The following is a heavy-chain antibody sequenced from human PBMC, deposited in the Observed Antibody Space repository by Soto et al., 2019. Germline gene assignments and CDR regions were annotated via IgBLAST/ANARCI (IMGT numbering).Heavy chain of an antibody. J-gene: IGHJ6*03. CDR3: ARRELRDYYYYMDV. D-gene: IGHD1-7*01. CDR1: SGSISSSNW. CDR2: IYHSGST. V-gene: IGHV4-4*02. Sequence: PSETLSLTCAVPSGSISSSNWWSWVRQPPGKGLEWIGEIYHSGSTNYNPSLKSRVTISVDKSKNQFSLKLSSVTAADTAVYYCARRELRDYYYYMDVWGKGTTVTVSS.